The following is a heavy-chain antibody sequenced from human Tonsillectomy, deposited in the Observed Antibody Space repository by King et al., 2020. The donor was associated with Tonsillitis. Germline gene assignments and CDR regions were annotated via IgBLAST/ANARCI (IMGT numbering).Heavy chain of an antibody. CDR3: AKKGLQSSGPYYFAC. Sequence: VQLVESGGGWVQPGGSLRLSCAASGFTFSSYAMTWVRQAPGKGLEWVSAISGSGDTTYYADSVKGRFTISRDISKNTLYLQMNSLRAEDTAVYYCAKKGLQSSGPYYFACWGQGTLVAVSS. V-gene: IGHV3-23*04. CDR2: ISGSGDTT. J-gene: IGHJ4*02. CDR1: GFTFSSYA. D-gene: IGHD5-24*01.